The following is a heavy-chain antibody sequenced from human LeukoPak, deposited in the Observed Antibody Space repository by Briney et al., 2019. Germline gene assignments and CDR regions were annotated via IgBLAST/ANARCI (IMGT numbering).Heavy chain of an antibody. CDR1: GYTFTSYG. D-gene: IGHD4-17*01. V-gene: IGHV1-18*01. J-gene: IGHJ5*02. CDR3: AKSPEDYGDHPFDP. CDR2: ISGYNGNT. Sequence: ASVKVSCKASGYTFTSYGISWVRQAPGQGLEWMGWISGYNGNTIYAQKLQGRVTMTTDTSTSTAYMELSSLRSEDTAVYYCAKSPEDYGDHPFDPWGQGTLVTVSS.